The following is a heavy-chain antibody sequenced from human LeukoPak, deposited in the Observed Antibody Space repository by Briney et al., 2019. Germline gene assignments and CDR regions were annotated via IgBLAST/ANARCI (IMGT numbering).Heavy chain of an antibody. CDR2: MNPNSGNI. CDR1: GYTFTSYG. V-gene: IGHV1-8*01. D-gene: IGHD2-15*01. Sequence: VASVKVSCKASGYTFTSYGINWVRQATGQGLEWMGWMNPNSGNIGYAQKFQGRVTMTRNTSISTAYMELSSLRSEDTAVYYCARGYPLGYCSGGSCPFFDYWGQGALVTVSS. CDR3: ARGYPLGYCSGGSCPFFDY. J-gene: IGHJ4*02.